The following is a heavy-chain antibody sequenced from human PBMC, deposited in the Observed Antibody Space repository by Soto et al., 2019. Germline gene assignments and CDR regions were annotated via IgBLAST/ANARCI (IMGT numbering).Heavy chain of an antibody. D-gene: IGHD1-26*01. CDR2: ISYDGSNK. J-gene: IGHJ5*02. CDR1: GFTFSSYG. Sequence: GGSLRLSCAASGFTFSSYGMHWVRQAPGKGLEWVAVISYDGSNKYYADSVKGRFTISRDNSKNTLYLQMNSLRAEDTAVYYCAKDAVGATRANWFDPWGQGT. V-gene: IGHV3-30*18. CDR3: AKDAVGATRANWFDP.